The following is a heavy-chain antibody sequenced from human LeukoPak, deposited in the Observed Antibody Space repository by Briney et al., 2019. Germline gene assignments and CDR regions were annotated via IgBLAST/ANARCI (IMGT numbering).Heavy chain of an antibody. CDR3: AGGLIAAARTRVDY. CDR2: MYYSGST. D-gene: IGHD6-13*01. CDR1: GGSISNYY. J-gene: IGHJ4*02. V-gene: IGHV4-59*01. Sequence: SETLSLTCTVSGGSISNYYWSWIRQPPGKGLEWIGYMYYSGSTNYNPSLKSRVTISADTSKNQFSLKLSSVTAADTAVYYCAGGLIAAARTRVDYWGQGTLVTVSS.